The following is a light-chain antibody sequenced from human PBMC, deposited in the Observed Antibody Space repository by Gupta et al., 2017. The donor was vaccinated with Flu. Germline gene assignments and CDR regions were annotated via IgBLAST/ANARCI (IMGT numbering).Light chain of an antibody. CDR1: QSISSN. CDR3: QQYNNWL. V-gene: IGKV3-15*01. Sequence: EVVMTQSPATLSVSPGERATLSCRASQSISSNLAWYQQKPGQAPRLLIYGASTRATGIPARFSGSGSGTEFTHTISSLQSEDFAVYYCQQYNNWLFGGGTKVEIK. J-gene: IGKJ4*01. CDR2: GAS.